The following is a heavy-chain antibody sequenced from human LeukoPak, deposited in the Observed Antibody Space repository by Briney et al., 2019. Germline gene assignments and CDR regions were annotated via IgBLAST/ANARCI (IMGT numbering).Heavy chain of an antibody. D-gene: IGHD6-19*01. CDR2: LVYDARS. Sequence: GGSLRLSWAASGFPFSSYGMHWVRQAPGKGLEWVARLVYDARSDYANSVKGRFSISRDDSKNTLFLDMSNLRVEDTALYYCARDLSAAFDFWGQGVLVTVSS. J-gene: IGHJ4*02. CDR3: ARDLSAAFDF. V-gene: IGHV3-33*01. CDR1: GFPFSSYG.